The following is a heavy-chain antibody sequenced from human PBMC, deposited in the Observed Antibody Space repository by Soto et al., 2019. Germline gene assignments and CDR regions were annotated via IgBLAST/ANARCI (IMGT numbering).Heavy chain of an antibody. V-gene: IGHV3-33*01. CDR3: ARDYYYDSSGYGGMDV. Sequence: WSLRLSCAASGFTFSSYGMRWVRQAPGKGLEWVAVIWYDGSNKYYADSVKGRFTISRDNSKNTLYLQMNSLRAEDTAVYYCARDYYYDSSGYGGMDVWGQGTTVTVSS. CDR2: IWYDGSNK. D-gene: IGHD3-22*01. J-gene: IGHJ6*02. CDR1: GFTFSSYG.